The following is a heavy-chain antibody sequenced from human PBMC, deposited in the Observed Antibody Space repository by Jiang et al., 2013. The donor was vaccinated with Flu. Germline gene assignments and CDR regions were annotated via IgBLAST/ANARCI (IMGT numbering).Heavy chain of an antibody. CDR2: IIPIFGTA. V-gene: IGHV1-69*01. CDR1: GGTFSSYA. Sequence: GAEVKKPGSSVKVSCKASGGTFSSYAISWVRQAPGQGLEWMGGIIPIFGTANYAQKFQGRVTITADESTSTAYMELSSLRSEDTAVYYCAGPVYSSSTNYYYYGIDVWGQGTTVTVSS. D-gene: IGHD6-6*01. CDR3: AGPVYSSSTNYYYYGIDV. J-gene: IGHJ6*02.